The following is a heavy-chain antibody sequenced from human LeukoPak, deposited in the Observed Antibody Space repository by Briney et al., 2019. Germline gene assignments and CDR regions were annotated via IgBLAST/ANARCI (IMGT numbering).Heavy chain of an antibody. CDR1: GFTFSNAW. V-gene: IGHV3-15*01. CDR3: TTGVYSSSWYGYQH. D-gene: IGHD6-13*01. J-gene: IGHJ1*01. Sequence: GGSLRLSCAASGFTFSNAWMSWVRQAPGKGLEWVGRIKSKTDGGTTDYAAPVKGRFTISRDDSKNTLYLQMNSLKTEDTAGYYCTTGVYSSSWYGYQHWGQGTLVTVSS. CDR2: IKSKTDGGTT.